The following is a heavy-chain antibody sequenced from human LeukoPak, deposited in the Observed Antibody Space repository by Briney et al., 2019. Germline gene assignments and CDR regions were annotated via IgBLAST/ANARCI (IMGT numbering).Heavy chain of an antibody. CDR1: GFSVSSRA. J-gene: IGHJ4*02. CDR2: ISNSGYNT. V-gene: IGHV3-23*01. Sequence: GGSLRLSCAASGFSVSSRAMSWVSQAPGKGLEWVSTISNSGYNTWYADSVKGRFTISRDNSQNTLYLQMSSLRAEDTALYYCARHDGSSFIYYVDHWGQGALVTVSS. D-gene: IGHD1-26*01. CDR3: ARHDGSSFIYYVDH.